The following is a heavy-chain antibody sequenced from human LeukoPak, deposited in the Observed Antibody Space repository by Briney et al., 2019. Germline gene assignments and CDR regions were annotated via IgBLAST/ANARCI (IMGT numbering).Heavy chain of an antibody. CDR1: GGSISSGDYY. V-gene: IGHV4-30-4*01. D-gene: IGHD1-1*01. CDR3: ARAPPRYRLFDP. Sequence: SQTLSLTCTVSGGSISSGDYYWSWSRQAPGKGLEWIGYIYYSRSTYYNPSLKSRVTISVDTSKNQFSLKLSSVTAADTAVYYCARAPPRYRLFDPWGQGTLVTVSS. J-gene: IGHJ5*02. CDR2: IYYSRST.